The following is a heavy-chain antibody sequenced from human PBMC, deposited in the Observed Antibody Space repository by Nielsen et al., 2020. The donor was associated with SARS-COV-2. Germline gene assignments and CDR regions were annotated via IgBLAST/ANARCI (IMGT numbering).Heavy chain of an antibody. J-gene: IGHJ4*02. CDR2: ISGSGGST. V-gene: IGHV3-23*01. CDR3: ATLAARPPTRNFDY. D-gene: IGHD6-6*01. CDR1: GFTFSSYA. Sequence: GGSLRLSCVASGFTFSSYAMSWVRQAPGKGLEWVSAISGSGGSTYYADSVKGRFTISRDNSKNTLYLQMNSLRAEDTAVYYCATLAARPPTRNFDYWGQGTLVTVSS.